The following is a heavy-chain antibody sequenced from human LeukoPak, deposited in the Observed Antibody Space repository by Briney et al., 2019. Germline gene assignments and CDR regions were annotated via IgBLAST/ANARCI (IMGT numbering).Heavy chain of an antibody. V-gene: IGHV1-2*02. CDR3: ARDRFDHGDYKASHQDYYYYYGMDV. Sequence: GASVKVSCKASGYTFTGYYMHWVRQAPGQGLEWMGWINPNSGGTNYAQKFQGRVTMTRDTSISTAYMELSRLRSDDTAVYYCARDRFDHGDYKASHQDYYYYYGMDVWGQGTTVTASS. CDR2: INPNSGGT. J-gene: IGHJ6*02. CDR1: GYTFTGYY. D-gene: IGHD4-17*01.